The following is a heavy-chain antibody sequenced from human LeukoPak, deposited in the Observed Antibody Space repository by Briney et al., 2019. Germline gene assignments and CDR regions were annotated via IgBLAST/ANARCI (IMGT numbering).Heavy chain of an antibody. D-gene: IGHD3-9*01. Sequence: GESLKISCKGSGYSFTSYWIGWVRQMPGKGLEWMGIIYPGDSDTRYSPSFQGQCTNSADKSISTAYLQWSSLKASDTAMYYCARATPYYDILTGYYPGWFDPWGQGTLVTVSS. CDR1: GYSFTSYW. J-gene: IGHJ5*02. V-gene: IGHV5-51*01. CDR3: ARATPYYDILTGYYPGWFDP. CDR2: IYPGDSDT.